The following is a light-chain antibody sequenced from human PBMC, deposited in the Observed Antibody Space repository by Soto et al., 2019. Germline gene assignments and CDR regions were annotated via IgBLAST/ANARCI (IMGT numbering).Light chain of an antibody. V-gene: IGLV2-11*01. CDR2: DVS. J-gene: IGLJ2*01. CDR3: CSNAGSYEV. Sequence: QSALTQPRSVSGSPGQSVTISCTGTSSDVGGYNYVSWYQQHPGKAPKGMIYDVSERPSGVHDRFSGSMSGNTASLTNSGLQTEDEADYYCCSNAGSYEVFGGGTTLTVL. CDR1: SSDVGGYNY.